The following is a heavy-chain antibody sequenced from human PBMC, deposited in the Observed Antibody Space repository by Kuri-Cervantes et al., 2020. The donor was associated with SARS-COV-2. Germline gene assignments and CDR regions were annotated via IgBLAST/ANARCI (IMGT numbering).Heavy chain of an antibody. CDR1: GFTFSSYW. Sequence: GESLKIPCAASGFTFSSYWMSWVRQAPGKGLEWVANIKQDGSEEYYVDSVKGRFNISRDNAKNSLYLQMNSLRAEDTAVYYCARSKVGATTSYFDYWGQGTLVTVSS. J-gene: IGHJ4*02. V-gene: IGHV3-7*05. D-gene: IGHD1-26*01. CDR2: IKQDGSEE. CDR3: ARSKVGATTSYFDY.